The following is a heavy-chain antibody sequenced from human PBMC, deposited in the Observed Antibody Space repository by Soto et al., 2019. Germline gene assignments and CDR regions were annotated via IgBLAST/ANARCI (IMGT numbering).Heavy chain of an antibody. CDR2: IYSGGST. V-gene: IGHV3-53*01. Sequence: GGSLRLSCAASGFTVSSNYMSWVRQAPGKGLEWVSVIYSGGSTYYADSVKGRFTISRDNSKNTLYLQMNSLRAEDTAVYYCARDARYSSSWPPYYYYGMDVWDQGTTVTVSS. CDR3: ARDARYSSSWPPYYYYGMDV. D-gene: IGHD6-13*01. J-gene: IGHJ6*02. CDR1: GFTVSSNY.